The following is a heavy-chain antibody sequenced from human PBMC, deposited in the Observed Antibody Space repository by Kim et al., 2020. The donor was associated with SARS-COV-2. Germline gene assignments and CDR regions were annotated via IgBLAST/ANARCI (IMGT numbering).Heavy chain of an antibody. CDR3: AGGSGWSNGKYYYYSGM. D-gene: IGHD6-13*01. J-gene: IGHJ6*01. Sequence: GGSLRLSCTASGFTFTNYAMSWVRQAPGKGLEWVSAISGSGTSTYYADSVKGRFTISRDNSKDTLYLQLDSLRAEDTAVYYCAGGSGWSNGKYYYYSGM. CDR1: GFTFTNYA. CDR2: ISGSGTST. V-gene: IGHV3-23*01.